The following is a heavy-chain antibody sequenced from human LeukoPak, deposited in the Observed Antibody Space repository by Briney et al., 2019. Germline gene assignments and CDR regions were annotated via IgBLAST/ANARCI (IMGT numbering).Heavy chain of an antibody. J-gene: IGHJ4*02. V-gene: IGHV3-48*03. CDR1: GFTFSSYD. Sequence: GGSLRLSCAVCGFTFSSYDMHWVRLAPGKEVEGVAYISASGSIIDYADCVRGRFTISRDNAKNSLYLQMHSLRDEDTAVYYCARDGTSYSYASSNYYPFYFDSWGQGTLVTVSS. CDR2: ISASGSII. CDR3: ARDGTSYSYASSNYYPFYFDS. D-gene: IGHD3-22*01.